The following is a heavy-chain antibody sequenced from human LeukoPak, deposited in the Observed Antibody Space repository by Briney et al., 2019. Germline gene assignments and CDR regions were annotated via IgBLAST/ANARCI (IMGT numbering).Heavy chain of an antibody. D-gene: IGHD3-10*01. J-gene: IGHJ4*02. CDR1: GFTFSNAW. Sequence: GGSLRLSCAASGFTFSNAWMSWVRQAPGKGLEWVGRIKSKTDGGTTDYAAPVKGRFTISRDDSKNTLYLQMNSLKTEATAVYYCTTDLLSLLWFGELIDYWGQGTLVTVS. CDR3: TTDLLSLLWFGELIDY. V-gene: IGHV3-15*01. CDR2: IKSKTDGGTT.